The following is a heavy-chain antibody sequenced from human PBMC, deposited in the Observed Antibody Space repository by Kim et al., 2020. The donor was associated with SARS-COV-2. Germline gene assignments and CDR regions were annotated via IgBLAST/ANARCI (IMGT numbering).Heavy chain of an antibody. J-gene: IGHJ4*02. CDR3: ARGEEIAAAGFDY. D-gene: IGHD6-13*01. V-gene: IGHV4-59*01. Sequence: SETLSLTCTVSGGSISSYYWSWIRQPPGKGLEWIGYIYYSGSTNYNPSLKSRVTISVDTSKNQFSLKLSSVTAADTAVYYCARGEEIAAAGFDYWGQGTLVTVSS. CDR1: GGSISSYY. CDR2: IYYSGST.